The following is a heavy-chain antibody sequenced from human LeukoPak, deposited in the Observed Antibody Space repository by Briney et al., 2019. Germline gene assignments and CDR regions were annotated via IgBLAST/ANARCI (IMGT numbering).Heavy chain of an antibody. J-gene: IGHJ4*02. CDR2: IYPGDSDT. CDR1: GYSFTSYW. CDR3: ARQYLGYCSSTSCYMEMGY. Sequence: GESLKISCKGSGYSFTSYWIGWVRHMPGKGLEWMGIIYPGDSDTRYSPSFQGQVTISADKSISTAYLQWSSLKASDTAMYYCARQYLGYCSSTSCYMEMGYWGQGTLVTVSS. V-gene: IGHV5-51*01. D-gene: IGHD2-2*02.